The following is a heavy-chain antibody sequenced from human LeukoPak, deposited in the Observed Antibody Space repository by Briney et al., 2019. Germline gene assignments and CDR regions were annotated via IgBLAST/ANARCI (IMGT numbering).Heavy chain of an antibody. V-gene: IGHV1-2*06. J-gene: IGHJ5*02. CDR2: INPNSGGT. D-gene: IGHD2-2*01. CDR3: TRSHHRVQSYCSSTSSYDNWFDP. CDR1: GYTFTGYY. Sequence: GASVKVSCKASGYTFTGYYMHWVRQAPGQGLEWMGRINPNSGGTNYAQKFQGRVTMTRDTSTSTAYMELSRLRSDDTAVYYCTRSHHRVQSYCSSTSSYDNWFDPWGQGTLVTVSS.